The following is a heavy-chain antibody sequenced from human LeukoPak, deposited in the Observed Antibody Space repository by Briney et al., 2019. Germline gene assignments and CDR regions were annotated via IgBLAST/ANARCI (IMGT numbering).Heavy chain of an antibody. CDR3: ARELLWFGEPTGNFDY. Sequence: ASVKVSCKASGYTFTSYGISWVRQAPGQGLEWMGWISAYNGNTNYAQKLQGRVTMTTDTSTSTAYMELRSLRPDDTAVYYCARELLWFGEPTGNFDYWGQGTLATVSS. J-gene: IGHJ4*02. CDR1: GYTFTSYG. V-gene: IGHV1-18*01. D-gene: IGHD3-10*01. CDR2: ISAYNGNT.